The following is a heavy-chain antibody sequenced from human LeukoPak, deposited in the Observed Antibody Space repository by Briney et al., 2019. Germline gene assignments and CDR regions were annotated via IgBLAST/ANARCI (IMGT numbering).Heavy chain of an antibody. Sequence: SETLSLTCTVTRGSISSYYWTWIRQAPGKGLEWIGNIYHTGSTKYNPSLQSRVTLSVDTSKNQFSLRLTSVTAADTAVYYCARAEKAVTGTLDSWGQGTLITVSS. CDR1: RGSISSYY. V-gene: IGHV4-59*01. CDR3: ARAEKAVTGTLDS. CDR2: IYHTGST. J-gene: IGHJ4*02. D-gene: IGHD6-19*01.